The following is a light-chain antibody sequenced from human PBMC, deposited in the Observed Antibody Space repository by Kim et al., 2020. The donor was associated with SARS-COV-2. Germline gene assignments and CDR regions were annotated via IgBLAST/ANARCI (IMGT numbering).Light chain of an antibody. Sequence: IQLTQSPSSLSTSVGDRVTITCRAGQGIGRYLAWYQQKPGEAPKVLIHTASTLQTGVPSRFSGSGSGTDFALTISSLQPEDSATYFCQQLNTYPYTFCQGTKLEI. J-gene: IGKJ2*01. CDR1: QGIGRY. CDR3: QQLNTYPYT. CDR2: TAS. V-gene: IGKV1-9*01.